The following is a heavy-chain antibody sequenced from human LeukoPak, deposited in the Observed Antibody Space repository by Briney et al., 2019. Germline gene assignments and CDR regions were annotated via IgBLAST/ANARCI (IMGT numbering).Heavy chain of an antibody. J-gene: IGHJ3*02. Sequence: GGSLRLSCAASGFTFDDYAMPWVRHAPGKGLEWVSGISWNSGSIGYADSVKGRFTISRDNAKNSLYLQMNSLRAEDTALYYCAKDVDSGSYYYAFDIWGQGTMVTVSS. V-gene: IGHV3-9*01. CDR3: AKDVDSGSYYYAFDI. D-gene: IGHD1-26*01. CDR2: ISWNSGSI. CDR1: GFTFDDYA.